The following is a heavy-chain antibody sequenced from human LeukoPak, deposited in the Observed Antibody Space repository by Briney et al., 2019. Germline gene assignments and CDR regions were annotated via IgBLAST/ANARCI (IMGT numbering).Heavy chain of an antibody. Sequence: PGGSLRLSCAASGFTVSSNFMTWVRQAPRQGLEWVSVIYSGGSTYYADSVKDRFTISRDNSKNMLYLQVNSLRAEDTAVYYCARGGDSLHYWGQGTLVTVSS. D-gene: IGHD3-10*01. CDR1: GFTVSSNF. CDR3: ARGGDSLHY. J-gene: IGHJ4*02. CDR2: IYSGGST. V-gene: IGHV3-66*01.